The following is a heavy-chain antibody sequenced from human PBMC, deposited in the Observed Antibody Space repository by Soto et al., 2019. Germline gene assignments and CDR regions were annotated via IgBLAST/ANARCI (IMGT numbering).Heavy chain of an antibody. D-gene: IGHD2-15*01. CDR1: GGSISSGDYY. CDR2: IYYSGST. V-gene: IGHV4-30-4*01. Sequence: SETLSLTCTVSGGSISSGDYYWSWIRQPPGKGLEWIGYIYYSGSTYYNPSLKSRVTISVDTSKNQFSLKLSSVTAADTAVYYCARVYSAYYGMDVWGQGTTVTVS. J-gene: IGHJ6*02. CDR3: ARVYSAYYGMDV.